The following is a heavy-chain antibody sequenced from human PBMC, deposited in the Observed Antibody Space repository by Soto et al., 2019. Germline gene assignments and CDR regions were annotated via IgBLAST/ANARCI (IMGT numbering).Heavy chain of an antibody. D-gene: IGHD6-19*01. CDR3: ARVVRAVAGTQGEDYYYYGMXV. CDR1: GGSFSGYY. Sequence: SETLSLTCAVYGGSFSGYYWSWIRQPPGKGLEWIGEINHSGSTNYNPSLKSRVTISVDTSKNQFSLKLSSVTAADTAVYYCARVVRAVAGTQGEDYYYYGMXVWGQGTTVXVSS. J-gene: IGHJ6*02. CDR2: INHSGST. V-gene: IGHV4-34*01.